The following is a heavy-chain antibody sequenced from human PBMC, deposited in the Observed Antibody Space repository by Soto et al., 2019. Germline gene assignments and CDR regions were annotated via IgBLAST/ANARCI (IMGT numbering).Heavy chain of an antibody. CDR1: GFTFSSYG. D-gene: IGHD3-3*01. V-gene: IGHV3-33*01. CDR3: ARDVFGAAYYYGMDV. Sequence: GGSLRLSCAASGFTFSSYGMHWVRQAPGKGLEWVAVIWYDGSNKYYADSVKGRFTISRDNSKNTLYLQMNSLRAEDTAVYYCARDVFGAAYYYGMDVWGQGTTVT. J-gene: IGHJ6*02. CDR2: IWYDGSNK.